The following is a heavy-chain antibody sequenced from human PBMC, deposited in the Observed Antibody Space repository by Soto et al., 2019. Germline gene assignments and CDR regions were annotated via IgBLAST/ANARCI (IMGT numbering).Heavy chain of an antibody. CDR3: ARDPAPAALKYYYYYYGMDV. J-gene: IGHJ6*02. CDR2: INPSGGST. CDR1: GYTFPRYY. Sequence: GGSVKVSCKASGYTFPRYYMHWVRQAPGQRLEWMGIINPSGGSTSYAQKFQGRVTMTRDTSTSTVYMELSSLRSEDTAVYYCARDPAPAALKYYYYYYGMDVWGQGTTVTVSS. V-gene: IGHV1-46*01. D-gene: IGHD2-2*01.